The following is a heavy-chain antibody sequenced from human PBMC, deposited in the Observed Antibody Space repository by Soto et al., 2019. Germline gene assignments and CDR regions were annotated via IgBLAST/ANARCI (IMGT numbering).Heavy chain of an antibody. CDR3: AREPRSSLDY. J-gene: IGHJ4*02. Sequence: PGGSLRLSCAASGFTFSIYSMNWVRHAPGKGLEWVSSISSSSSYIYYADSVKGRFTISRDNAKNSLYLQMNSLRAEDTAVYYCAREPRSSLDYWGQGTLVTVSS. CDR2: ISSSSSYI. CDR1: GFTFSIYS. V-gene: IGHV3-21*01.